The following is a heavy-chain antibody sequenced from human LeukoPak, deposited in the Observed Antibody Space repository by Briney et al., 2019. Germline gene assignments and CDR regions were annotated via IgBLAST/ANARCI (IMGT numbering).Heavy chain of an antibody. J-gene: IGHJ3*02. V-gene: IGHV1-18*04. CDR3: ARCSRYYYGSGSYYNSDDAFDI. Sequence: ASVKVSCKASGYTFTSYGISWVRQAPGQGLEWMGWISAYNGKTNYAQELQGRVTITTDTSTSTAYMELRSLRSDDTAVYYCARCSRYYYGSGSYYNSDDAFDIWGQGTMVTVSS. CDR1: GYTFTSYG. CDR2: ISAYNGKT. D-gene: IGHD3-10*01.